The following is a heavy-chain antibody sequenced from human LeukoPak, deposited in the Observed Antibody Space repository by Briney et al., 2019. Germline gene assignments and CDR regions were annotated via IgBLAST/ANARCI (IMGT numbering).Heavy chain of an antibody. J-gene: IGHJ5*02. V-gene: IGHV4-59*12. D-gene: IGHD5-12*01. CDR2: IYYSGST. CDR1: GGSISRYY. CDR3: ARGRRGYSGYGAHFSVREYP. Sequence: SETLSLTCTVSGGSISRYYWSWIRQPPGKGLEWIGYIYYSGSTNYNPSLKSRVTISVDTSKNQFSLKLSSVTAADTAVYYCARGRRGYSGYGAHFSVREYPWGQGTLVTVSS.